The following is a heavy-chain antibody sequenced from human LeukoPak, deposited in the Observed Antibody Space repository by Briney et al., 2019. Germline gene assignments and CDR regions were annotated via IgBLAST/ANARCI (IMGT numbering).Heavy chain of an antibody. Sequence: SETLSLTCIVSRGSFSNYYWSWIRHPAGKGLEWISRIYSNGRTNYNPSLKRRVPMSVLKSMNQISRKLSSVTAADTAVYYCARDKEYCGGDCSYTYFDLWGRGTAVTDSS. CDR1: RGSFSNYY. D-gene: IGHD2-21*02. J-gene: IGHJ2*01. CDR2: IYSNGRT. CDR3: ARDKEYCGGDCSYTYFDL. V-gene: IGHV4-4*07.